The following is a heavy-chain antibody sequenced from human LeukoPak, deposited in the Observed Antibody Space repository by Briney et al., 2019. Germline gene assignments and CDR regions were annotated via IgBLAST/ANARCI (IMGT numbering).Heavy chain of an antibody. V-gene: IGHV5-51*01. CDR2: IYPGDSDT. J-gene: IGHJ4*02. CDR1: GYSFTSYW. CDR3: ERGGAGYYPTGFDL. D-gene: IGHD3-9*01. Sequence: GESLKISCKGSGYSFTSYWIGWVRQMPGKGLEWMGIIYPGDSDTRYSPSFQGQVTISDDKSISTAYLQWSSLEASASARYYWERGGAGYYPTGFDLWGQGTLVSVPS.